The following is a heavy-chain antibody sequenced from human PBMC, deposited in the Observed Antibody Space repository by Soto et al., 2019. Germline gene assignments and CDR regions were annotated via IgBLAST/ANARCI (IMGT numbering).Heavy chain of an antibody. CDR2: ISYDGSNK. J-gene: IGHJ4*02. CDR3: AKGGYYDSSGYYNAPDY. D-gene: IGHD3-22*01. CDR1: GFTFSSYG. Sequence: LRLSCAASGFTFSSYGMRWVRQAPGKGLEWVAVISYDGSNKYYADSVKGRFTISRDNSKNTLYLQMNSLRAEDTAVYYCAKGGYYDSSGYYNAPDYWGQGTLVTVSA. V-gene: IGHV3-30*18.